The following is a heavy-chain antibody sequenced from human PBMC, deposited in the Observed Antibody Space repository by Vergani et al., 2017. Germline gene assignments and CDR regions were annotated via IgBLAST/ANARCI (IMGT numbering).Heavy chain of an antibody. V-gene: IGHV4-61*02. CDR1: GGSISAGYYF. J-gene: IGHJ3*01. Sequence: QVQLQASGPGRVKPSQTLSLTCTMSGGSISAGYYFRSWIRQPAGKGLDGLGHFSASGNASHSPTLKTRVSMSVDTSKIQFSLTVTSVTAADTAIYFCARRSGGYYSGGKVHPLRTAFDVWGHGTVVTVSS. CDR3: ARRSGGYYSGGKVHPLRTAFDV. CDR2: FSASGNA. D-gene: IGHD2-15*01.